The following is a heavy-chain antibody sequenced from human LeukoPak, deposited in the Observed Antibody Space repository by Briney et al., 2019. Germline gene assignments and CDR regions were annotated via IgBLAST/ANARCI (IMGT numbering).Heavy chain of an antibody. V-gene: IGHV4-38-2*02. CDR2: IYHSVST. J-gene: IGHJ4*02. CDR3: ARGERNSGYDEFDY. CDR1: AYSISSGFY. Sequence: SETLSLTCTVSAYSISSGFYWGWIRQPPGKGLEWIGSIYHSVSTYYNPSLKSRVTISVDKSKNQFSLKLSSVTAADTAVYYCARGERNSGYDEFDYWGQGTLVTVSS. D-gene: IGHD5-12*01.